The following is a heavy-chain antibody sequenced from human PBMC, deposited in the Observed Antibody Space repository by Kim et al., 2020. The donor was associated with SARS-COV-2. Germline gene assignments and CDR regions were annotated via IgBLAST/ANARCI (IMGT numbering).Heavy chain of an antibody. CDR1: GFTFSSYG. V-gene: IGHV3-33*01. CDR2: IWYDGSNK. J-gene: IGHJ6*02. Sequence: GGSLRLSCAASGFTFSSYGMHWVRQAPGKGLEWVAVIWYDGSNKYYADSVKGRFTISRDNSKNTLYLQMNSLRAEDTAVYYCARALYYYDSSGYPPYREYGMDVWGQGTTVTVSS. CDR3: ARALYYYDSSGYPPYREYGMDV. D-gene: IGHD3-22*01.